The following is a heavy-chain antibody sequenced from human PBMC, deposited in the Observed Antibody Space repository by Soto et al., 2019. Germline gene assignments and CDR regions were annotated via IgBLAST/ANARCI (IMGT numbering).Heavy chain of an antibody. CDR1: GFTFSSYA. CDR3: ARAVNDQLPVDY. V-gene: IGHV3-30-3*01. J-gene: IGHJ4*02. D-gene: IGHD2-2*01. Sequence: QVQLVESGGGVVQPGRSLRLSCAASGFTFSSYAMHWVRQAPGKGLEWVAVISYDGSNKYYADSVKGRFTISRDNSKNTLYLQMNSLRAEDTAVYYCARAVNDQLPVDYWGQGTLVTVSS. CDR2: ISYDGSNK.